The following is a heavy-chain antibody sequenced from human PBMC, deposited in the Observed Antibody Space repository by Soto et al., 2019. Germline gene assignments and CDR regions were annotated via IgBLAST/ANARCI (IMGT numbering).Heavy chain of an antibody. J-gene: IGHJ5*02. CDR3: ARETYGDYVGYFDP. CDR1: GFTVSSNS. Sequence: SGGSLRLSCAPSGFTVSSNSMSWVRQPPGKGLEWVSLIYSDGNTDYADSVKGRFTISRDNSKNMLYLQMNSLTAADTAVYYCARETYGDYVGYFDPWGQGILVTVSS. CDR2: IYSDGNT. D-gene: IGHD4-17*01. V-gene: IGHV3-53*03.